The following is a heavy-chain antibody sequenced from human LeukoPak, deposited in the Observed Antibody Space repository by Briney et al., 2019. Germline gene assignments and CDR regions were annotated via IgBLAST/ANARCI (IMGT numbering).Heavy chain of an antibody. CDR2: ISSSGNSI. V-gene: IGHV3-48*03. Sequence: GVSLRLSCASSRFSFCDYEMNWVRQAPGKGPVWVLYISSSGNSIYYADYLRGRFTISRDSAKSSLYLHMNSLRVEDTAVYYCARESGYNYGVGEYSYYYCMDVGGQGTTVTVSS. CDR3: ARESGYNYGVGEYSYYYCMDV. J-gene: IGHJ6*02. D-gene: IGHD5-24*01. CDR1: RFSFCDYE.